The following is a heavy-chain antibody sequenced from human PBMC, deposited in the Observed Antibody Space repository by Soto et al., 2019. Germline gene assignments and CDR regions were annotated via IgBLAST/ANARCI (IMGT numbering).Heavy chain of an antibody. J-gene: IGHJ4*02. Sequence: SGPTLVNPTQTLTLTCTFSGFSLSTSGVGVGWIRQPPGKALEWLALIYWDDDKRYSPSLKSRLTITKDTSKNQVVLTMTNMDPVDTATYYCAHSQAEYYYGSGSYSDYFDYWGQGTLVTVSS. D-gene: IGHD3-10*01. CDR1: GFSLSTSGVG. V-gene: IGHV2-5*02. CDR2: IYWDDDK. CDR3: AHSQAEYYYGSGSYSDYFDY.